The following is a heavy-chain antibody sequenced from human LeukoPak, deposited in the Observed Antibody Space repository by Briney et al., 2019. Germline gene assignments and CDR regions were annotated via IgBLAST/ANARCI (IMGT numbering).Heavy chain of an antibody. Sequence: GASVKVSCKTSGYTFTNYGMHWVRQAPGQRLEWMGWINGGNGYAKYSQNFQGRVTIIRDTSASTAYMELSSLRSEDTAVYYCARVPLHDSSGHYYPHWGQGTLVTVSS. V-gene: IGHV1-3*01. D-gene: IGHD3-22*01. CDR3: ARVPLHDSSGHYYPH. CDR2: INGGNGYA. CDR1: GYTFTNYG. J-gene: IGHJ1*01.